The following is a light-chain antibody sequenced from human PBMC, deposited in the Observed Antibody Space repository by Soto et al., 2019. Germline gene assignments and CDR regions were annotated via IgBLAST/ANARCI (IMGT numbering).Light chain of an antibody. CDR2: DVS. CDR1: IDDVTAYYR. Sequence: QSALTQPPSVSGSPGQSGTISCSGTIDDVTAYYRVSWYQQTPGTAPKLMIYDVSNRPSGVPDRFSGSRSGNTASLTISGLQAEDEGDYYCSVYTRTSTYVFGTGTKLTVL. J-gene: IGLJ1*01. V-gene: IGLV2-18*01. CDR3: SVYTRTSTYV.